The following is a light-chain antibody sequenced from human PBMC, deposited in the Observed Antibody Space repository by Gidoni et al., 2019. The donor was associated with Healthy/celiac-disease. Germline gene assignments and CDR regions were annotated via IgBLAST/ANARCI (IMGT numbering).Light chain of an antibody. CDR1: QSISSY. CDR3: QQSYSTPRT. Sequence: DIHMTQSPSSLSASVGGRVTITCRASQSISSYLNWYQQKPGKAPKLLIYAASSLQSGVPSRFSGSGSGTDFTLTISSLQPEDFATYYCQQSYSTPRTFGQGTKVEIK. V-gene: IGKV1-39*01. CDR2: AAS. J-gene: IGKJ1*01.